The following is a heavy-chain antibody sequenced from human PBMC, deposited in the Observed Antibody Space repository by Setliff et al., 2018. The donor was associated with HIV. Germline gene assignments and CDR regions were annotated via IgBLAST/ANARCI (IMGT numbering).Heavy chain of an antibody. J-gene: IGHJ4*03. CDR1: QSSVSEYY. Sequence: SETLSLTCNVSQSSVSEYYWSWIRQSPGKGLEWIGYVRQGGATKYNPAFQSRVTISLETSKNQVFLSLASVTAADTAVYFCAREDPNTYRPFDYWGQGSLVTVS. CDR2: VRQGGAT. V-gene: IGHV4-59*02. CDR3: AREDPNTYRPFDY.